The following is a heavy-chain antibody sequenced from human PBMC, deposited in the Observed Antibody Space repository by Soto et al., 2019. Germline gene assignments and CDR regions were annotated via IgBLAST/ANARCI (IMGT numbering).Heavy chain of an antibody. CDR2: INPNSGGI. D-gene: IGHD5-18*01. V-gene: IGHV1-2*02. CDR3: VRDEESGRRGYSYGRGGFDY. CDR1: GYTFTGYY. J-gene: IGHJ4*02. Sequence: QVQLVQSGAEVKKPGASVKVSCKASGYTFTGYYMHWVRQAPGQGLEWMGWINPNSGGISYAQKFQGRVTMTRDTSISTAYMELSRLRSDDTAVYYCVRDEESGRRGYSYGRGGFDYWGQGTLVTVSS.